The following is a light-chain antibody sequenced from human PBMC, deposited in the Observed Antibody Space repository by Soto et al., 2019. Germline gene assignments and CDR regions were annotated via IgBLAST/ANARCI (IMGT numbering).Light chain of an antibody. J-gene: IGLJ3*02. CDR3: QSYDSSLGGCV. V-gene: IGLV1-40*01. CDR1: SSNIGAGYD. Sequence: QLVLTQPPSVSGAPGQRVTISCTGSSSNIGAGYDVHWYQQLPGTAPKLLIYGNSNRPSGVPDRFSGSKSGTSASLAITGLQAEEEADYYCQSYDSSLGGCVFGGGTKLTVL. CDR2: GNS.